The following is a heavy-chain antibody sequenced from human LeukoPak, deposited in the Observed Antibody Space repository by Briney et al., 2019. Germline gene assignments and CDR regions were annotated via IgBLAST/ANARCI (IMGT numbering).Heavy chain of an antibody. CDR2: IHHNGNT. CDR1: GGSISRGNW. V-gene: IGHV4-4*02. J-gene: IGHJ4*02. D-gene: IGHD4-17*01. CDR3: ARGLYGDYGEYYFDY. Sequence: SETLSLTCSVSGGSISRGNWWTWVRQPPGKGLEWIGEIHHNGNTNYNPSLKSRVTISVDTSKNQFSLKLSSVTAADTAVYYCARGLYGDYGEYYFDYWGQGTLVTVSS.